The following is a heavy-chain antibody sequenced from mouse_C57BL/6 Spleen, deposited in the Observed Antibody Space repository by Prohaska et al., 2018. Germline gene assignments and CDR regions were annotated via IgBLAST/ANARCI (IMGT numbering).Heavy chain of an antibody. CDR2: ISYDGSN. Sequence: DVQLQESGPGLVKPSQSLSLTCSVTGYSITSGYYWNWIRQFPGNKLEWMGYISYDGSNNYNPSLKNRISITRDTSKNQFFLKLNSVTTEDTATYYCASRYYYGSSPWFAYWGQGTLVTVSA. D-gene: IGHD1-1*01. J-gene: IGHJ3*01. V-gene: IGHV3-6*01. CDR1: GYSITSGYY. CDR3: ASRYYYGSSPWFAY.